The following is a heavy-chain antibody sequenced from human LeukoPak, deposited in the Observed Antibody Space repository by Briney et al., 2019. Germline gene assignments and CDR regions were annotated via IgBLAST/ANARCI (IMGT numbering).Heavy chain of an antibody. CDR3: ARDWELGH. J-gene: IGHJ4*02. V-gene: IGHV4-59*01. Sequence: KPSETLSLTCTVSSGSIGNFFWSWIRQSPGEGLEWIGFIYENGRTSYNPSLKSRVTISVDMSKNQFSLRLTSMTAADTAVYYCARDWELGHWGRGILVTVTS. CDR2: IYENGRT. CDR1: SGSIGNFF. D-gene: IGHD1-26*01.